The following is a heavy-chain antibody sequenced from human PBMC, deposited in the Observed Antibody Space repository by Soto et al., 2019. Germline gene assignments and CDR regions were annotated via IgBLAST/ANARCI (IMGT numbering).Heavy chain of an antibody. CDR3: ARDLGYCSGGSCPHWFDP. V-gene: IGHV1-69*12. J-gene: IGHJ5*02. D-gene: IGHD2-15*01. CDR2: IIPIFGTA. Sequence: QVQLVQSGAEVKKPGSSVKVSCKASGGTFSSYAISWVRQAPGQGLEWMGGIIPIFGTANYAQKFQGRVTITADESTVTAYMELSSLRSEDTAVYYCARDLGYCSGGSCPHWFDPWGQGTLVTVSS. CDR1: GGTFSSYA.